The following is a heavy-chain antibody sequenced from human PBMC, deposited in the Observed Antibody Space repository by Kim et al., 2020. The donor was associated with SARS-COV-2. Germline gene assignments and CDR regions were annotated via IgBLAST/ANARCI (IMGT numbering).Heavy chain of an antibody. Sequence: SRVTISVDKSKNQFSLKLSSVTAADTAVYYCARIQYDSSGYYSGLRYFDLWGRGTLVTVSS. CDR3: ARIQYDSSGYYSGLRYFDL. D-gene: IGHD3-22*01. J-gene: IGHJ2*01. V-gene: IGHV4-4*02.